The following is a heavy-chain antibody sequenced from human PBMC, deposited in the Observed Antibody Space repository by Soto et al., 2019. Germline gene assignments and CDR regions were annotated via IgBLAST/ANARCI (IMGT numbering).Heavy chain of an antibody. Sequence: GGSLRLSCAASGFTFNSYWMHWVRQAPGKGLVWVSRINSDGSSTNYADSVKGRFTISRDNAKNTLYLQMNSLGAEDTAVYYCASAKYSYEDYWGQGTLVTVSS. D-gene: IGHD5-18*01. J-gene: IGHJ4*02. V-gene: IGHV3-74*01. CDR3: ASAKYSYEDY. CDR2: INSDGSST. CDR1: GFTFNSYW.